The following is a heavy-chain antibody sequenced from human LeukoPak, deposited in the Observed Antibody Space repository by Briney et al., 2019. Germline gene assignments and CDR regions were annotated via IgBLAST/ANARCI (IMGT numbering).Heavy chain of an antibody. J-gene: IGHJ5*02. D-gene: IGHD3-22*01. CDR1: GGSFSGYY. CDR2: INHSGST. Sequence: SETLSLTCAVYGGSFSGYYWSWIRQPPGKGLEWIGEINHSGSTNYNPSLKSRVTISVDTSKNQFSLKLSSVTAADTAVYYCASDSVSSGSYFPWGQGTLVTVSS. V-gene: IGHV4-34*01. CDR3: ASDSVSSGSYFP.